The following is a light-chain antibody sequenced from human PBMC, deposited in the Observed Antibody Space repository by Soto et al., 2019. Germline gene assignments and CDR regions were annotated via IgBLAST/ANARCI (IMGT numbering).Light chain of an antibody. J-gene: IGKJ1*01. CDR3: QKSDSIPWT. V-gene: IGKV1-39*01. CDR1: QTIMTY. CDR2: SAS. Sequence: VGDEVTITCRASQTIMTYLNWYQQKPGKAPKLLVYSASSLQSGVPSRFSGSGSGTNFTLTSSDLQPEDFTTYYCQKSDSIPWTFGQGTKVDIK.